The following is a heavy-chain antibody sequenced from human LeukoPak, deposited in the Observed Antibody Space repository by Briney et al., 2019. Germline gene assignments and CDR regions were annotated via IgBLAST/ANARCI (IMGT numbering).Heavy chain of an antibody. V-gene: IGHV1-2*02. Sequence: ASVKVSCKASGYTFTGYHMHWVRQAPGQGLEWMGWINPNSGGTNYAQKFQGRVTMTRDTSISTAYMELSRLRSDDTAVYYCARSRITIFGVVIRSWFDPWGQGTLVTVSS. CDR1: GYTFTGYH. CDR3: ARSRITIFGVVIRSWFDP. J-gene: IGHJ5*02. D-gene: IGHD3-3*01. CDR2: INPNSGGT.